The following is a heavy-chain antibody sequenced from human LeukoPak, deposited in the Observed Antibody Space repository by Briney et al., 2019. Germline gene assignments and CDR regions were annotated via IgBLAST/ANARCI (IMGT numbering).Heavy chain of an antibody. CDR2: ISAHNGDT. Sequence: GASVKVSCKASGYSFTTNGVTWVRQAPGQGLEWMGWISAHNGDTNYARKLQGRVTMTTDTSTSTAYMELKSLRSDDTAVYYCARASISGYRGKNFDYWGQGTLVTVST. D-gene: IGHD6-13*01. J-gene: IGHJ4*02. V-gene: IGHV1-18*01. CDR3: ARASISGYRGKNFDY. CDR1: GYSFTTNG.